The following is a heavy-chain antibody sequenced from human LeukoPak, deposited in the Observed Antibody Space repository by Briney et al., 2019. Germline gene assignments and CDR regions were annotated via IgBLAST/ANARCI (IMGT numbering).Heavy chain of an antibody. CDR2: IIPILGIA. V-gene: IGHV1-69*04. CDR3: ARDAGATGHNWFDP. Sequence: SVKVSCKASGGTFSSYAISWVRQAPGQGLEWMGRIIPILGIANHAQKFQGRVTITADKSTSTAYMELSSLRSEDTAVYYCARDAGATGHNWFDPWGQGTLVTVSS. J-gene: IGHJ5*02. D-gene: IGHD1-26*01. CDR1: GGTFSSYA.